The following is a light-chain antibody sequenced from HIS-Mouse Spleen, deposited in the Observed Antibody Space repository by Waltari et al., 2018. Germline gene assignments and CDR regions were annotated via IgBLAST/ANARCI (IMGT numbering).Light chain of an antibody. Sequence: SYVLTQPPSVSVAPGKTARITCGGNNIGSNSVHVYQQKPGQAPVLVVYDDSDRPSGIPERFSGSNSGNTATLTISRVEAGDEADYYCQVWDSSSDHVVFGGGTKLTVL. J-gene: IGLJ2*01. CDR1: NIGSNS. V-gene: IGLV3-21*03. CDR2: DDS. CDR3: QVWDSSSDHVV.